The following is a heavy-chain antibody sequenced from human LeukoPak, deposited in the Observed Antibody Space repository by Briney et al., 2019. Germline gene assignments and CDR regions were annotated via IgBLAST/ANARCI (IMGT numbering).Heavy chain of an antibody. D-gene: IGHD2-2*01. CDR2: IYPGDSDT. J-gene: IGHJ3*02. V-gene: IGHV5-51*01. Sequence: GESLKISCKGSGYSFTSYWIGWVRQMPGKGLEWMGIIYPGDSDTRYSPSFQGQVTISADESISTAYLQWSSLKASDTAMYYCARQRCSSTSCYVYAFDIWGQGTMVTVSS. CDR3: ARQRCSSTSCYVYAFDI. CDR1: GYSFTSYW.